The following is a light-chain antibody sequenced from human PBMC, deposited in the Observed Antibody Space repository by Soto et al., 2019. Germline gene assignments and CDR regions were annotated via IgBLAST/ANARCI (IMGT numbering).Light chain of an antibody. Sequence: DIQMTQSPSSLSASVRDRVTITCRASQGICTYLAWYQQKPGKVPKLLIYAASTLQSGVPSRFSGSGSGTDFTLTISSLQPEDVATYYCQKYDSAPWTFGQGTKVEIK. CDR1: QGICTY. CDR3: QKYDSAPWT. CDR2: AAS. J-gene: IGKJ1*01. V-gene: IGKV1-27*01.